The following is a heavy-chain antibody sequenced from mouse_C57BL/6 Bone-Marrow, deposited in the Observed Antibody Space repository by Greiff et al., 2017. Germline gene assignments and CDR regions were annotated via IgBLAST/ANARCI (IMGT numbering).Heavy chain of an antibody. CDR1: GYTFTSYW. J-gene: IGHJ4*01. CDR2: IHPNSGST. D-gene: IGHD2-10*02. CDR3: ARSGAGLVFSMDY. V-gene: IGHV1-64*01. Sequence: QVQLQQPGAELVKPGASVKLSCKASGYTFTSYWMHWVKQRPGQGLEWIGMIHPNSGSTNYNEKFKSKATLTVDKSSSTAYMQLSSLTSEDSAVYYCARSGAGLVFSMDYWGQGTSVTVSS.